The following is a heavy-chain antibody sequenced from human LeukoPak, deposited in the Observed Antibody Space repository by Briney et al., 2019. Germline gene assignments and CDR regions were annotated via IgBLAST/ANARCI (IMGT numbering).Heavy chain of an antibody. Sequence: GGSLRLSCAASGFTFSNHRMQWVRQAPGKGLVWVSRTNTDESNKSYADSVRGRFTISRDNAKNTLYLQMNSLRGEDTAMYYCAREGASVTTQIDYWGQGTLVTVSS. CDR1: GFTFSNHR. J-gene: IGHJ4*02. V-gene: IGHV3-74*01. CDR3: AREGASVTTQIDY. CDR2: TNTDESNK. D-gene: IGHD4-17*01.